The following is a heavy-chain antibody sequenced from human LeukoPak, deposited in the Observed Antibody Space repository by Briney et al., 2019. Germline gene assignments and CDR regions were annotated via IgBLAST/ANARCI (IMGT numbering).Heavy chain of an antibody. CDR1: GLXFSSYA. V-gene: IGHV3-64D*06. J-gene: IGHJ4*02. CDR3: VKGGYYYDSSGYVDY. CDR2: ISSNGGST. D-gene: IGHD3-22*01. Sequence: PGGSLRLSCSVSGLXFSSYAIQWVRQAPGKGLEYVSAISSNGGSTYYADSVKGRFTISRDNSKNTLYLQMSSLRAEDTAVYYCVKGGYYYDSSGYVDYWGQGTLVTVSS.